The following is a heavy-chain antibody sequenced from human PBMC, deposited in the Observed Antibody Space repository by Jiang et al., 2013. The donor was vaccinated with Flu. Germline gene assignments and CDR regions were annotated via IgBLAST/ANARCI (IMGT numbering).Heavy chain of an antibody. V-gene: IGHV1-69*01. Sequence: SGAEVKKPGSSVKVSCKASGGTFSSYAISWVRQAPGQGLEWMGGIIPIFGTANYAQKFQGRVTITADESTSTAYMELSSLRSEDTAVYYCARLRGCSSTSCYSVAFDIWGQGTMVTVSS. J-gene: IGHJ3*02. CDR2: IIPIFGTA. D-gene: IGHD2-2*01. CDR3: ARLRGCSSTSCYSVAFDI. CDR1: GGTFSSYA.